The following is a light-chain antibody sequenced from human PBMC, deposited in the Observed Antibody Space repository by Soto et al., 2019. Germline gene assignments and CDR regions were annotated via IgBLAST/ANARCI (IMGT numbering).Light chain of an antibody. CDR3: TSYTTSTTVS. Sequence: QSALTQPASVSGSPGQSITISCTGTSSDVGAYNYVSWYQQHPGQPPKLMIYEVSNRPSGISNRFSGSKSGNTASLTISGLQAEDEADYYCTSYTTSTTVSFGGGTKLTVL. CDR1: SSDVGAYNY. J-gene: IGLJ2*01. V-gene: IGLV2-14*01. CDR2: EVS.